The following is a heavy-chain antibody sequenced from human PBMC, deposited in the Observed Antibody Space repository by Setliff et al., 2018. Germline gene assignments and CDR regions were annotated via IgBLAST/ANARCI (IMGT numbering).Heavy chain of an antibody. CDR2: VSHDENTK. CDR1: GFTFSTYR. D-gene: IGHD2-15*01. V-gene: IGHV3-30*04. Sequence: PGGSLRLSCAASGFTFSTYRMHWVRQAPGKGLEWVAVVSHDENTKYYADSVKDRFIISRDNSKNTVYLQMNSLRPEDTAVYYCARTCSGSGCYAGLESWGQGTPVTVSS. J-gene: IGHJ4*02. CDR3: ARTCSGSGCYAGLES.